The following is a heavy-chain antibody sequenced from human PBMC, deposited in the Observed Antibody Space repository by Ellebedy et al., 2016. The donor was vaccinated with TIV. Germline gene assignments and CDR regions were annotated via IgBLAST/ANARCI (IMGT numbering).Heavy chain of an antibody. V-gene: IGHV4-4*02. CDR2: IYHSGST. J-gene: IGHJ4*02. CDR1: GGSISSSNW. Sequence: MPSETLSLTCAVSGGSISSSNWWSWVRQPPGKGLEWIGEIYHSGSTNYNPSLKSRVTISVDTSKNQFSLKLSSVTAADTAVYYCARHISYGGLPGPFDYWGQGTLVTVSS. D-gene: IGHD4-23*01. CDR3: ARHISYGGLPGPFDY.